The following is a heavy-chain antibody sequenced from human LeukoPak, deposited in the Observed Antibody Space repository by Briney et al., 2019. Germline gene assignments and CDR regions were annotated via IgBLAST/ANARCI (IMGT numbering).Heavy chain of an antibody. CDR3: ARDKDDYVWGAYRW. CDR1: GYSISSGYY. V-gene: IGHV4-38-2*01. J-gene: IGHJ4*02. CDR2: IYHTGST. D-gene: IGHD3-16*01. Sequence: SETLSLTCAVSGYSISSGYYWGWVRQAPGKGLEWIGSIYHTGSTDYNPSLKSRLTISVDMSKNQFSLNLRSVTAADTAVYYCARDKDDYVWGAYRWWGQGMLVTVSS.